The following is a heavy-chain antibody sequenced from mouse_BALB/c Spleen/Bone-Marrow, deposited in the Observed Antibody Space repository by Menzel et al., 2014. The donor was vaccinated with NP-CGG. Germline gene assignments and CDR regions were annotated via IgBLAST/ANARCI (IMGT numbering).Heavy chain of an antibody. Sequence: EVQLQESGPGLVKPSQSLSLTCSVTGYSITSGYYWNWIRQFPGNKLEWMGYISYDGSNNYNPSLKNRISITRDTSKNQFFLKLNSATTEDTATYYCARGGPFDYWGQGTTLTVSS. V-gene: IGHV3-6*02. CDR3: ARGGPFDY. CDR2: ISYDGSN. J-gene: IGHJ2*01. CDR1: GYSITSGYY.